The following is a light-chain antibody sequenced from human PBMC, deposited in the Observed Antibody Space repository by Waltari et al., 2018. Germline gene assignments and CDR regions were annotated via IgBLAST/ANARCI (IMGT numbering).Light chain of an antibody. CDR1: QSVLYSSNNKNY. CDR2: WAS. Sequence: DIVMTQSPDSLAVSLGERATINCKSSQSVLYSSNNKNYLAWYQQKPGRPPKLLIYWASTREPGVPDRFSGSGSGTDFTLTISSLQAEDVAVYYCQQYYSIPYTFGQGTKLEIK. J-gene: IGKJ2*01. V-gene: IGKV4-1*01. CDR3: QQYYSIPYT.